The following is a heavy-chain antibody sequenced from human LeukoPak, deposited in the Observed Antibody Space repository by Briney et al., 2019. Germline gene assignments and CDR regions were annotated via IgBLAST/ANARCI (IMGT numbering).Heavy chain of an antibody. J-gene: IGHJ6*03. CDR3: ARDHRGSTSGYYMDV. V-gene: IGHV4-59*01. Sequence: NPSETLSLTCTVSGGSISSYYWSWIRQPPGKGLEWIGYIYYSGSTNYNPSLKSRVTISVDTSKNQFSLKLSSVTAADTAVYYCARDHRGSTSGYYMDVWGKGTTVTVSS. CDR1: GGSISSYY. CDR2: IYYSGST. D-gene: IGHD2-2*01.